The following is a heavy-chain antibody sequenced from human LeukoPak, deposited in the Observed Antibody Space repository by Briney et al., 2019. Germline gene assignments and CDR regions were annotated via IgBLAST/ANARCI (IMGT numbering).Heavy chain of an antibody. D-gene: IGHD6-13*01. CDR2: IYSTGST. CDR3: ARQIASAGTAGFDF. Sequence: SETLSLTCTVSGGSISSYYWSWIRQPAGKRLECIGRIYSTGSTNYNPSLKSRVTMSVDTSKNQFSLRLRSVTAVDTAVYYCARQIASAGTAGFDFWGQGALVTVSS. V-gene: IGHV4-4*07. CDR1: GGSISSYY. J-gene: IGHJ4*02.